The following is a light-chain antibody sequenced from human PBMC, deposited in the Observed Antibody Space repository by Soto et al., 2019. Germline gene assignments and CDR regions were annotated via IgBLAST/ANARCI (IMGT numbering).Light chain of an antibody. V-gene: IGKV3-20*01. CDR2: GAS. Sequence: EIVLTQSPGTLSLSPGEGATLSCRASQSVANNYLAWYQQKPVQAPRLLISGASNMATGIPDRFSGSGSGTDFTLTISRLESEDFAVYYCQHYGSSPPHTCGQGTQLEIK. CDR1: QSVANNY. CDR3: QHYGSSPPHT. J-gene: IGKJ2*01.